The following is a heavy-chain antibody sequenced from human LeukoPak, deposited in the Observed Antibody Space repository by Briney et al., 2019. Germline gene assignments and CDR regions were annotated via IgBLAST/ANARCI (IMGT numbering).Heavy chain of an antibody. V-gene: IGHV3-21*01. D-gene: IGHD5-12*01. J-gene: IGHJ6*03. CDR2: INSRGDSI. CDR1: GFTFRTTR. CDR3: AWLYYYYMEV. Sequence: GGSLRLSCAASGFTFRTTRMTWVRQAPGKGPEYIATINSRGDSINYADSVKGRFTVSRDNSKNLLYLQMNSLRVEDTGVYYCAWLYYYYMEVWGKGTTVT.